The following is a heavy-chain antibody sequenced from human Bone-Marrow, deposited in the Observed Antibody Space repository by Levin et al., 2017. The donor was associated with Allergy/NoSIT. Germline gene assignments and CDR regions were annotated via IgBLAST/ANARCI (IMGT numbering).Heavy chain of an antibody. V-gene: IGHV1-69*04. CDR2: IIPILGIA. D-gene: IGHD6-6*01. Sequence: VASVKVSCKASGGTFSSYAISWVRQAPGQGLEWMGRIIPILGIANYAQKFQGRVTITADKSTSTAYMELSSLRSEDTAVYYCARDEYSPIAATFDAFDIWGQGTMVTVSS. J-gene: IGHJ3*02. CDR3: ARDEYSPIAATFDAFDI. CDR1: GGTFSSYA.